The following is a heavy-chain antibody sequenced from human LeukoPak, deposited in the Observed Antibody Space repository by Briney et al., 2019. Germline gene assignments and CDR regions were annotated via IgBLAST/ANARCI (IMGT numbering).Heavy chain of an antibody. J-gene: IGHJ3*01. CDR2: ISSSSSYI. V-gene: IGHV3-21*04. CDR1: GFTFSSYS. Sequence: MSGGSLRLSCAASGFTFSSYSMNWVRQAPGKGLEWVSSISSSSSYIYYADSVKGRFTISRDNAKNSLYLQMNSLRAEDTALYYCAKSPSLQAFDVWGQGTMVSVSS. CDR3: AKSPSLQAFDV.